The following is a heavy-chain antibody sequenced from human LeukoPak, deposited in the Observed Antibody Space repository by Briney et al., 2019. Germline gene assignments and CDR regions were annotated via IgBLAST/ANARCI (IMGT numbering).Heavy chain of an antibody. Sequence: SETLSLTCTVSGGSISSYYWSWIRQPAGKGLEWIGRIYTSGSTNYNPSLKSRVTMSVDTSKNQFSLKLSSVTAADTAVYDCARVPWDSSGWPYFDYWGQGTLVTVSS. CDR3: ARVPWDSSGWPYFDY. CDR2: IYTSGST. D-gene: IGHD6-19*01. J-gene: IGHJ4*02. CDR1: GGSISSYY. V-gene: IGHV4-4*07.